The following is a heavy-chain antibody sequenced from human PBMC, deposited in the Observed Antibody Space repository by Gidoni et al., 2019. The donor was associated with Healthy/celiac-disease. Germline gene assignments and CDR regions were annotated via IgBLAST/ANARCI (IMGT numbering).Heavy chain of an antibody. J-gene: IGHJ6*02. CDR1: GFTFRGYA. CDR3: ARDSTQWLAQVYFYYYYGMDV. V-gene: IGHV3-30-3*01. CDR2: ISYDGSNK. Sequence: QVQLVESGGGVVQPGRSLRLSCSASGFTFRGYAMHWVRQAPGKGLEWVAVISYDGSNKYYADSVKGRFTISRDNSKNTLYLQMNSLRAEDTAVYYCARDSTQWLAQVYFYYYYGMDVWGQGTTVTVSS. D-gene: IGHD6-19*01.